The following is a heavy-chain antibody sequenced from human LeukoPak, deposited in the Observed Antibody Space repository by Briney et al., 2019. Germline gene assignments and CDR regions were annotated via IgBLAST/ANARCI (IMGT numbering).Heavy chain of an antibody. CDR1: GYTFTGYY. J-gene: IGHJ4*02. CDR3: ARDIVVVVPASSRRMATITDY. V-gene: IGHV1-2*02. Sequence: GASVKVPCKASGYTFTGYYMHWVRQAPGQGLEWMGWINPNSGDTKYAQKFQGRVTMTRDTSTSTVYMELSSLRSEDTAVYYCARDIVVVVPASSRRMATITDYWGQGTLVTVSS. CDR2: INPNSGDT. D-gene: IGHD2-2*01.